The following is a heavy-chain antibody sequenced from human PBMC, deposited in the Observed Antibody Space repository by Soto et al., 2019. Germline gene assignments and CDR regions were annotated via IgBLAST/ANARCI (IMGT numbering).Heavy chain of an antibody. CDR3: ARGFSTGGYSSSWSGDY. J-gene: IGHJ4*02. D-gene: IGHD6-13*01. Sequence: QVQLVQSGAEVKKPGASVKVSCKASGYTFTGYYMYWVRQAPGSGLEWMGWINPNSGGTNYAQKFRGWVTMTRDTYVSTAYMELSRLRSDDTAVYYCARGFSTGGYSSSWSGDYWGQGTLVTVSS. CDR2: INPNSGGT. CDR1: GYTFTGYY. V-gene: IGHV1-2*04.